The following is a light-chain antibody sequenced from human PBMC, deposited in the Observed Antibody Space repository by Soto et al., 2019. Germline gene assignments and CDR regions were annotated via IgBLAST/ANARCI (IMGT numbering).Light chain of an antibody. CDR2: EVS. CDR3: SSFGDNTNVV. Sequence: QSALTQPPSASRSPGQSVTISCTGTSSDVAGYNYFSWYQQHPGKPPKLMISEVSKRPLGVPERFTGLKSGNTAALTIAWCQAADEDAYYCSSFGDNTNVVFGGGTKLTVL. V-gene: IGLV2-8*01. CDR1: SSDVAGYNY. J-gene: IGLJ2*01.